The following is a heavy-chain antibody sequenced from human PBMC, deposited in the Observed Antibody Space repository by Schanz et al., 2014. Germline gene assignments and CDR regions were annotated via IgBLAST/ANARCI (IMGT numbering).Heavy chain of an antibody. CDR3: AGDSHRRVAVPGY. D-gene: IGHD6-19*01. V-gene: IGHV1-2*02. CDR1: GYSFTGYY. Sequence: QVQLVQSGVEVKKPGASVKVSCKASGYSFTGYYMNWVRQAPGQGLEWMGWINPSSGGTNYAQKFERRVTMTRDASISTAYMELNRMRSDATAVYYCAGDSHRRVAVPGYWGQGTLVTVSS. CDR2: INPSSGGT. J-gene: IGHJ4*02.